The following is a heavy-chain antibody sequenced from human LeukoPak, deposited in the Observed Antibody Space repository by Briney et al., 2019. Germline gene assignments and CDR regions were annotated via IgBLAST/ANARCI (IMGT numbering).Heavy chain of an antibody. D-gene: IGHD3-10*01. CDR2: IYYSGST. CDR1: GGSISSGGYY. V-gene: IGHV4-31*03. Sequence: SETLSLTCTVPGGSISSGGYYWSWIRQHPGKGLEWIGYIYYSGSTYYNPSLKSRVTISVDTSKNQFSLKLSSVTAADTAVYYCAKQRGSGSFDAFDIWGQGTMVTVSS. J-gene: IGHJ3*02. CDR3: AKQRGSGSFDAFDI.